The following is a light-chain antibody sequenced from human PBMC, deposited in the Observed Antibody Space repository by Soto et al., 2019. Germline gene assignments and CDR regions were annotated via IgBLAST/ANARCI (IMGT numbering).Light chain of an antibody. CDR2: LESSGSY. CDR1: SGHSSYV. V-gene: IGLV4-60*03. Sequence: QPVLTQSSSASAALGSSVKLTCTLSSGHSSYVIAWHQQQPGKAPRYLMKLESSGSYKRGSGVPYRFSASTSTSGADRYLTISNLQSEDEANYYCETWDGNIHVVFGGGTKLTVL. CDR3: ETWDGNIHVV. J-gene: IGLJ2*01.